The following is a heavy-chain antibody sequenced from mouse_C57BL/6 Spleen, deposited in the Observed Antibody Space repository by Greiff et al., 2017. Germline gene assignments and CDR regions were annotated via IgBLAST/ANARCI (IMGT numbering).Heavy chain of an antibody. J-gene: IGHJ2*01. CDR1: GFTFSSYA. D-gene: IGHD1-1*01. CDR2: ISDGGSYT. V-gene: IGHV5-4*01. CDR3: ARDLGSSSDY. Sequence: DVHLVESGGGLVKPGGSLKLSCAASGFTFSSYAMSWVRQTPEKRLEWVATISDGGSYTYYPDNVKGRFTISRDNAKNNLYLQMSHLKSEDTAMYYCARDLGSSSDYWGQGTTLTVSS.